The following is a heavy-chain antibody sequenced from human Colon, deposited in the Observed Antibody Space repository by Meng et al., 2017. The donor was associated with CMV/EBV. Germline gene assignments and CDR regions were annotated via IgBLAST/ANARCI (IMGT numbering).Heavy chain of an antibody. D-gene: IGHD6-19*01. CDR1: GYTFSDYY. CDR2: IRSDGSAT. J-gene: IGHJ4*02. CDR3: VRSSGWSLFDY. V-gene: IGHV1-2*02. Sequence: QVQLMQAGAGETEPGASVKVSCKTSGYTFSDYYMHWVRQAPGQGLEWMGWIRSDGSATNYAQKFRGRVTMTRDASVSTAYMELSGLTSDDTAVYFCVRSSGWSLFDYWGPGALVTVSS.